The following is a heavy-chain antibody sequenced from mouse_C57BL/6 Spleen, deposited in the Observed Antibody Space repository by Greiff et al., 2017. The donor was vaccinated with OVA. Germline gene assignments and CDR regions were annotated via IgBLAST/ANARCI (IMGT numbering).Heavy chain of an antibody. CDR3: ARGGVYYYAMDY. V-gene: IGHV1-69*01. J-gene: IGHJ4*01. Sequence: QVQLQQPGAELVMPGASVKLSCKASGYTFTSYWMHWVKQRPGQGLEWIGEIDPSDSYTNYNQKFKGKSTLTVDKSSSTAYMQLSSLTSEDSAVYYCARGGVYYYAMDYWGQGTSVTVSS. CDR1: GYTFTSYW. CDR2: IDPSDSYT.